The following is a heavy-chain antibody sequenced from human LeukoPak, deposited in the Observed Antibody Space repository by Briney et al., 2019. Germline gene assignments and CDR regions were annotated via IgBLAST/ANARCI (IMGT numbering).Heavy chain of an antibody. J-gene: IGHJ6*04. CDR3: AELGITMIGGV. CDR2: ISSSGSTI. D-gene: IGHD3-10*02. V-gene: IGHV3-48*03. CDR1: GFAFGSYE. Sequence: GGSLRLSCAASGFAFGSYEMNWVRQAPGKGLEWVSYISSSGSTIYYADSVKGRFTISRDNAKNSLYLQMNSLRAEDTAVYYCAELGITMIGGVWGKGTTVTISS.